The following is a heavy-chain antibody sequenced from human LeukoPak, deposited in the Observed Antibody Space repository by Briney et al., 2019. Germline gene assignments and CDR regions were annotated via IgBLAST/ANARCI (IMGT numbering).Heavy chain of an antibody. V-gene: IGHV4-34*01. CDR3: AVVVVAASWFDP. J-gene: IGHJ5*02. Sequence: PSETLSLTYAVYGGSFSGYYWSWIRQPPGKGLEWIGEINHSGSTNYNPSLKSRVTISVDTSKNQFSLKLSSVTAADTAVYYCAVVVVAASWFDPWGQGTLVTVSS. CDR1: GGSFSGYY. CDR2: INHSGST. D-gene: IGHD2-15*01.